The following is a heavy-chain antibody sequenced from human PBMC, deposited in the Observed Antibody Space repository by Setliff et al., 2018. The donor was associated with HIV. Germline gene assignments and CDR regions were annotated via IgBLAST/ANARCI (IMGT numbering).Heavy chain of an antibody. CDR1: GASISNSNSY. D-gene: IGHD6-13*01. CDR3: XXXRDPPGSRWIYSYYYMDL. CDR2: IYDRVRT. J-gene: IGHJ6*03. V-gene: IGHV4-39*01. Sequence: PSETLSLTCSVYGASISNSNSYWGRIRQPPGKRLRWLGSIYDRVRTSYNPSLSSRITISVDTSKNQVSLRLRPVTAADTGVYYGXXXRDPPGSRWIYSYYYMDLWGEGTTVTVSS.